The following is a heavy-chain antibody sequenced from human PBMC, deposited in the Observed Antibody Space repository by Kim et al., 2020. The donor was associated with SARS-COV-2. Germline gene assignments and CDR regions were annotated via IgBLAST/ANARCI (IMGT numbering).Heavy chain of an antibody. D-gene: IGHD2-2*01. Sequence: ASVKVSCKVSGYTLTELSMHWVRQAPGKGLEWMGGFDPEDGETINAQKFQGRVTMTEDTSTDTAYMELSSLRSEDTAVYYCATGPAAISSNWFDPWGQGTLVTVSS. J-gene: IGHJ5*02. CDR2: FDPEDGET. V-gene: IGHV1-24*01. CDR1: GYTLTELS. CDR3: ATGPAAISSNWFDP.